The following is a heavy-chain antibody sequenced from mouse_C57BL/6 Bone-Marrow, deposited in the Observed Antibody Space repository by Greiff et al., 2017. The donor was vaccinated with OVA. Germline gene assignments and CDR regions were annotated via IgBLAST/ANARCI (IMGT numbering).Heavy chain of an antibody. CDR3: ARWDYYGSSYGY. Sequence: QVQLQQPGAELVRPGSSVKLSCKASGYTFTSYWMHWVKQRPIQGLEWIGNIDPSDSETQYNQKFQDKATLTVDKSSSTAYMQLSSLTSEDSAVYYCARWDYYGSSYGYWGQGTTRTVSS. CDR2: IDPSDSET. V-gene: IGHV1-52*01. CDR1: GYTFTSYW. D-gene: IGHD1-1*01. J-gene: IGHJ2*01.